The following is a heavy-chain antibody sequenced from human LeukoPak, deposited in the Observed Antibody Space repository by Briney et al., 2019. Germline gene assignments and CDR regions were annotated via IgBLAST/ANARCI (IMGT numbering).Heavy chain of an antibody. Sequence: SETLSLTCTVSGGSISGFYWSWIRQPPGKGLEWIGCVYYSGYTNYNPSLKSRVAISVDTSKNQFSLKLTSVTAADTAVYYCARGEVPAAKISGAFDIWGQGSMVSVS. J-gene: IGHJ3*02. CDR3: ARGEVPAAKISGAFDI. D-gene: IGHD2-2*01. V-gene: IGHV4-59*08. CDR1: GGSISGFY. CDR2: VYYSGYT.